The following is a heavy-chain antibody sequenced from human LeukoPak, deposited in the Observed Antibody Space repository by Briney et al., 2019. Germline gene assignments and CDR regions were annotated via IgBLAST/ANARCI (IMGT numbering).Heavy chain of an antibody. CDR1: GFTFSSYW. CDR3: ARDRPWFGELPSNWFDP. CDR2: IKQDGSEK. J-gene: IGHJ5*02. V-gene: IGHV3-7*03. Sequence: GGSLRLSCAASGFTFSSYWMSWVRQAPGKGLEWVANIKQDGSEKYYVDSVKGRFTISRDNAKNSLYLQMNSLRAEDTAVYYCARDRPWFGELPSNWFDPWGQGTLVTVSS. D-gene: IGHD3-10*01.